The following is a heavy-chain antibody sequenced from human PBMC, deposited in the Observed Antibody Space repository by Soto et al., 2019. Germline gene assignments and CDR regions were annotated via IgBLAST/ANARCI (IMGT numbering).Heavy chain of an antibody. CDR2: XVVXXXXT. CDR1: GFTXXSXA. Sequence: GASVKVSXXASGFTXXSXAVQWVQPTXGQRXEWIGXXVVXXXXTNYAQKFQERVTITRDMSTSTAYMELSSLRSEDTAVXXWPGRGHDFWSCYYSFDYWGQGTLVTVSS. J-gene: IGHJ4*02. D-gene: IGHD3-3*01. V-gene: IGHV1-58*01. CDR3: PGRGHDFWSCYYSFDY.